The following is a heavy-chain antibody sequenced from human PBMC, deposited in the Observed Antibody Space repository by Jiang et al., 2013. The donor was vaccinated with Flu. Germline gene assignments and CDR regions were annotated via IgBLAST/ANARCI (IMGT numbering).Heavy chain of an antibody. D-gene: IGHD3-22*01. CDR3: ASDYYDSSGHPLGAFDI. V-gene: IGHV1-69*01. J-gene: IGHJ3*02. CDR1: GGTFSSYA. Sequence: KVSCKASGGTFSSYAISWVRQAPGQGLEWMGGIIPIFGTANYAQKFQGRVTITADESTSTAYMELSSLRSEDTAVYYCASDYYDSSGHPLGAFDIWGQGTMVTVSS. CDR2: IIPIFGTA.